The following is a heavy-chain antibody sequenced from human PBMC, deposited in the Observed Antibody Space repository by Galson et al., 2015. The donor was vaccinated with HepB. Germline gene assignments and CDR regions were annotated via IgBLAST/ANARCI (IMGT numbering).Heavy chain of an antibody. V-gene: IGHV3-9*01. J-gene: IGHJ6*02. D-gene: IGHD1-26*01. CDR2: VSWDLGSI. CDR1: GVAFDDAA. CDR3: AKGGGSYYYYGMDV. Sequence: ALRLCCAAAGVAFDDAAMHWGRHAAGQGVEWVGGVSWDLGSIGYADSVKGRFTISRDNAKNSLYLQMNSLRAEDTALYYCAKGGGSYYYYGMDVWGQGTTVTVSS.